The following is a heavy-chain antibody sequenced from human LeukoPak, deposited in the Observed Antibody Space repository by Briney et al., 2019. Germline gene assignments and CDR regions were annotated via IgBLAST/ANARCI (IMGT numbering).Heavy chain of an antibody. CDR3: ARDKVELRGAPDYYYGMDV. V-gene: IGHV4-34*01. J-gene: IGHJ6*02. Sequence: SETLSLTCAVYGGSFSGYYWSWIRQPPGKGLEWIGEINHSGSTNYDPSLKSRVTISVDTSKNQFSLKLSSVTAADTAVYYCARDKVELRGAPDYYYGMDVWGQGTTVTVSS. CDR1: GGSFSGYY. D-gene: IGHD1-7*01. CDR2: INHSGST.